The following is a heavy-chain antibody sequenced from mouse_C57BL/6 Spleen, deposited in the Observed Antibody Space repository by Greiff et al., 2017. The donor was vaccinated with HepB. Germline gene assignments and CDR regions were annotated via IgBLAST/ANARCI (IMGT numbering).Heavy chain of an antibody. J-gene: IGHJ1*03. V-gene: IGHV5-4*01. CDR2: ISDGGSYT. CDR3: AREVITTGDWYFDV. D-gene: IGHD1-1*01. CDR1: GFTFSSYA. Sequence: DVKLVESGGGLVKPGGSLKLSCAASGFTFSSYAMSWVRQTPEKRLEWVATISDGGSYTYYPDNVKGRFTISRDNAKNNLYLQMSHLKSEDTAMYYCAREVITTGDWYFDVWGTGTTVTVSS.